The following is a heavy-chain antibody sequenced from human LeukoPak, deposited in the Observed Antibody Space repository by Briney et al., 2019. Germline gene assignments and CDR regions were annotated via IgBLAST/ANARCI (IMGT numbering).Heavy chain of an antibody. V-gene: IGHV4-39*07. J-gene: IGHJ4*02. D-gene: IGHD1-1*01. CDR2: IYNSGST. Sequence: SETLSLTCTVSGGSISSRSYYWGWIRQPPGTGLEWIGSIYNSGSTDYNPSLKSRVTISVATSKNQFSLKLSSVTAADTAVYYCARDRGTWNDDGFDYWGQGTLVTVSS. CDR3: ARDRGTWNDDGFDY. CDR1: GGSISSRSYY.